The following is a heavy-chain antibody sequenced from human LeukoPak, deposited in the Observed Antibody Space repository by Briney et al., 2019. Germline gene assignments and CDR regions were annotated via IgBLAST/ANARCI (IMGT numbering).Heavy chain of an antibody. J-gene: IGHJ4*02. D-gene: IGHD3-16*01. V-gene: IGHV5-51*01. CDR2: IFPGDSDT. CDR1: GYRFSSYW. Sequence: GESLKISCKGSGYRFSSYWIAWVRQKPGRGLEWMGIIFPGDSDTTYSPSFQGQVTISADKSISTAYLQWSSLKASDTAIYYCARHPYTFSGGDYWGQGTLVSVSS. CDR3: ARHPYTFSGGDY.